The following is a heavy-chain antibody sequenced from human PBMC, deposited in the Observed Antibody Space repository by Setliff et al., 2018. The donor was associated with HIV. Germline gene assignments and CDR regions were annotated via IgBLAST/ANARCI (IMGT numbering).Heavy chain of an antibody. D-gene: IGHD1-26*01. Sequence: ASVKVSCKTSGYTFTSYGISWVRQAPGQGLEWMGWINPNSGGTNYAQKFQGRVTITTDESTGTAYMELSNLRSEDTAVYYCATEGAGGSYQRASALDLWGQGTMVTVSS. CDR3: ATEGAGGSYQRASALDL. J-gene: IGHJ3*01. V-gene: IGHV1-18*01. CDR1: GYTFTSYG. CDR2: INPNSGGT.